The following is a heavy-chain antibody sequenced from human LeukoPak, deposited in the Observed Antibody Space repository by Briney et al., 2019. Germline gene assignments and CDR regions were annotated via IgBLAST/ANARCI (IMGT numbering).Heavy chain of an antibody. CDR1: GYSFTCYW. Sequence: GESLKISCKGSGYSFTCYWISLVRQMPGEGLEWMGRIDPSDSYTNYSPSFQGHVTISADKSISTAYLQWSSLKASDTAMYYCARDSGYSYGPYDNWFDPWGQGTLVTVSS. J-gene: IGHJ5*02. CDR2: IDPSDSYT. CDR3: ARDSGYSYGPYDNWFDP. D-gene: IGHD5-18*01. V-gene: IGHV5-10-1*01.